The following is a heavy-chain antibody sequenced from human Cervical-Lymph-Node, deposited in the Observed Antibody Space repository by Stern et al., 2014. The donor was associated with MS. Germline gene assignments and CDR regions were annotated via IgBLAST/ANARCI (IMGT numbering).Heavy chain of an antibody. CDR1: GFSLSTSGVG. CDR3: AHLTTATALDY. Sequence: QVTLKESGPTLVKPTQTLTLTCTFSGFSLSTSGVGVGWIRQPPGKALEWLALIYWDDDKRYSPSLESRLTNTKDTSKNLVFLTMTNMDPVDTATYYCAHLTTATALDYWGQGTLVTVSS. V-gene: IGHV2-5*02. D-gene: IGHD1-1*01. J-gene: IGHJ4*02. CDR2: IYWDDDK.